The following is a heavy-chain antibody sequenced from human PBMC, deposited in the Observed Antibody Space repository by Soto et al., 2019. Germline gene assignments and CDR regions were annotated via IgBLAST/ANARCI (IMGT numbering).Heavy chain of an antibody. D-gene: IGHD6-19*01. V-gene: IGHV3-13*05. CDR3: AGGGYSSGWYGAYYYYGMDV. Sequence: GGSLRLSCAASGFTFSSYDMHWVRQATGKGLEWVSAIGTAGDPYYPGSVKGRFTISRENAKNSLYLQMNSLRAGDTAVYYCAGGGYSSGWYGAYYYYGMDVWGQGTTVTVSS. CDR1: GFTFSSYD. J-gene: IGHJ6*02. CDR2: IGTAGDP.